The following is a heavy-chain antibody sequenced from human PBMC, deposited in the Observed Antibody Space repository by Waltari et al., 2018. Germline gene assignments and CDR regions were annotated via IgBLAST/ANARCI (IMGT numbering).Heavy chain of an antibody. CDR2: IYHSGST. V-gene: IGHV4-38-2*02. J-gene: IGHJ4*02. CDR3: ARDLRGGEPWAYFDY. CDR1: GYSISSGYY. D-gene: IGHD1-26*01. Sequence: QVQLQESGPGLVKPSETLSLTCAVSGYSISSGYYWGWIRQPPGKGLEWIGSIYHSGSTYYHPSLKRRVTITVDTSKNQFPLKLSSVTAADTAVYYCARDLRGGEPWAYFDYWGQGTLVTVSS.